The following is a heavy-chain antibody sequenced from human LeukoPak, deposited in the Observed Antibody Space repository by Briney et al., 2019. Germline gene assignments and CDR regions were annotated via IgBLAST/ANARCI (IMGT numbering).Heavy chain of an antibody. CDR1: GGSISSYY. J-gene: IGHJ3*02. Sequence: PSETLSPTCTVSGGSISSYYWNWIRQPAGKGLEWIGRIYTSGSTTYSPSLESRITMSPDTSKNQFSLKLTSVTAADTAVCYCARDDGSGIRAFDIWGQGTMVTVSS. D-gene: IGHD3-10*01. CDR2: IYTSGST. V-gene: IGHV4-4*07. CDR3: ARDDGSGIRAFDI.